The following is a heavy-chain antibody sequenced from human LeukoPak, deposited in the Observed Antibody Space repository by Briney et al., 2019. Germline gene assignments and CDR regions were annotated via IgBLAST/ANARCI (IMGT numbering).Heavy chain of an antibody. J-gene: IGHJ4*02. Sequence: WASVKVSCKASGYTFTSHGISWVRQAPGQGLEWMGWVSGYNADTKYARKLQGRVSMTTDTSTSTAYMELGSLRSDDTAVYYCARFIITGTDRLYLDYWGQGTLVSVSS. CDR3: ARFIITGTDRLYLDY. CDR2: VSGYNADT. CDR1: GYTFTSHG. D-gene: IGHD1-14*01. V-gene: IGHV1-18*01.